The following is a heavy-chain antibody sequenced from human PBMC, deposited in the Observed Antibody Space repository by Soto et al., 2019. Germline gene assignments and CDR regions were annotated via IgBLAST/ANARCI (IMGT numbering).Heavy chain of an antibody. CDR3: ARGSGVVTAKPIDY. J-gene: IGHJ4*02. V-gene: IGHV4-34*01. CDR1: GGSFSGYY. Sequence: SETLSLTCAVYGGSFSGYYWSWIRQPPGKGLEWIGEINHSGSTNYNPSLKSRVTISVDTSKNQFSLRLSSVTAADTAVYYCARGSGVVTAKPIDYWGQGTLVTVSS. D-gene: IGHD2-21*02. CDR2: INHSGST.